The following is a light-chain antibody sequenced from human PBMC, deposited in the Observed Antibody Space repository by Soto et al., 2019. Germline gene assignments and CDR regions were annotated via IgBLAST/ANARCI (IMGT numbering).Light chain of an antibody. J-gene: IGLJ1*01. CDR2: EVS. V-gene: IGLV2-8*01. CDR1: SSDIGAYNY. CDR3: CSYAGSPPYV. Sequence: QSALTQPPSASGSPGQSVTISCTGTSSDIGAYNYVSWYQQRPGRAPKLMIYEVSKRPSGVPDRFSGSKSGNTASLTVSGLQTEDEADYYCCSYAGSPPYVFGTGTRSPS.